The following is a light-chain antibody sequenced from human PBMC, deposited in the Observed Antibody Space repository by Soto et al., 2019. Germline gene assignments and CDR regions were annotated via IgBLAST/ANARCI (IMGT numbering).Light chain of an antibody. Sequence: DIQMTQSPSTLSASVGDRVTITCRASQSISSWLAWYQQKPGKAPKLLISKASSLESGVPSRFSGSVSGTEFTLPISSLQPDDLATEYCQQYNSYWTFGQGTKVEIK. V-gene: IGKV1-5*03. CDR3: QQYNSYWT. CDR1: QSISSW. J-gene: IGKJ1*01. CDR2: KAS.